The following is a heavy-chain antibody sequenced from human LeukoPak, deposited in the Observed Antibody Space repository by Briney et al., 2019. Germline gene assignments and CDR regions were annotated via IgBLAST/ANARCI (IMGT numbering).Heavy chain of an antibody. CDR1: GFTFSNAW. Sequence: GGSLRLSCAASGFTFSNAWMSWVRQAPGKGLEWVGRIKSKTDGGTTDYAAPVKGRFTISRDDSKNTLYLQMNSLKTEDTAVYYCTTLELRDHVTEYFQHWGQGTLVTVSS. J-gene: IGHJ1*01. CDR3: TTLELRDHVTEYFQH. V-gene: IGHV3-15*01. CDR2: IKSKTDGGTT. D-gene: IGHD3-10*01.